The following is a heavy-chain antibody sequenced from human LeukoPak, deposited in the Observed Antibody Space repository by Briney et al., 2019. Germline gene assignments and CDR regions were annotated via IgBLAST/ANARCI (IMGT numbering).Heavy chain of an antibody. Sequence: PGRSLRLSCAASGFTFSSFGVHWVRQAPGKGLEWVAVISYDGNNKYYADSVKGRFTISRDNSKNTLYLQMNSLKSEDTAVYYCAKDSTTLTLTFDYWGQGTLVTVSS. D-gene: IGHD4-11*01. CDR3: AKDSTTLTLTFDY. CDR1: GFTFSSFG. CDR2: ISYDGNNK. J-gene: IGHJ4*02. V-gene: IGHV3-30*18.